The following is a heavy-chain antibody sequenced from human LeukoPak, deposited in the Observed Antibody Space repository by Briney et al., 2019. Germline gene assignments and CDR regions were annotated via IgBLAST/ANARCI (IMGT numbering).Heavy chain of an antibody. CDR3: ARPRRSGYVRYDAFDI. Sequence: PSETLSLTCAVYGGSFSGYYWSWIRQPPGKGLEWIGEINHSGSTNYNPSLKRRVTISVDTSKNQFSLKLSSVTAADTAVYYCARPRRSGYVRYDAFDIWGQGTMVTVSS. CDR1: GGSFSGYY. J-gene: IGHJ3*02. CDR2: INHSGST. D-gene: IGHD3-22*01. V-gene: IGHV4-34*01.